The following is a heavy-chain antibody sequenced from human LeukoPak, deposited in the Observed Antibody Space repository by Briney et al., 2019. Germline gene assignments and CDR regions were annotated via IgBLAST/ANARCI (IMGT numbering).Heavy chain of an antibody. D-gene: IGHD3-22*01. CDR3: ARQLRYYDSSGYYYVFDY. Sequence: SETLSLTCTVSGGSISSYYWSWIRQPPGKGLEWIGYIYYSGSTNYNPSPKSRVTKSVDTSKNQFSLKLSSVTAADTAVYYCARQLRYYDSSGYYYVFDYWGQGTLVTVSS. V-gene: IGHV4-59*08. CDR1: GGSISSYY. CDR2: IYYSGST. J-gene: IGHJ4*02.